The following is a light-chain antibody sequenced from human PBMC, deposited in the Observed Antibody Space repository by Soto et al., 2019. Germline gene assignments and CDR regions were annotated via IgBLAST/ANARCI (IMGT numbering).Light chain of an antibody. Sequence: DIQLTQSPSFLSASVGDRVTITCRASQSIRTWLAWYQQKPGKAPNLLIYTASNLESGVPSRFSGSGSGTEFTLTISSLQPDDFATYYCQQYNSYSWTFGQGTKVDIK. J-gene: IGKJ1*01. CDR3: QQYNSYSWT. CDR2: TAS. V-gene: IGKV1-5*03. CDR1: QSIRTW.